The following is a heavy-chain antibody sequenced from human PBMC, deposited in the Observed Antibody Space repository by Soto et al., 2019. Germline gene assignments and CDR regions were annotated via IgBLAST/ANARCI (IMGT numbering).Heavy chain of an antibody. V-gene: IGHV1-69*13. D-gene: IGHD1-1*01. J-gene: IGHJ4*02. CDR2: IIPIFGTA. CDR1: GGTFSSYA. Sequence: SVKVSCKASGGTFSSYAISWVRQAPGQGLEWMGGIIPIFGTANYAQKLQGRVTITADESTSTAYMELSSLRSEDTAVYYCARELERHRPFDYWGQGTLVTVSS. CDR3: ARELERHRPFDY.